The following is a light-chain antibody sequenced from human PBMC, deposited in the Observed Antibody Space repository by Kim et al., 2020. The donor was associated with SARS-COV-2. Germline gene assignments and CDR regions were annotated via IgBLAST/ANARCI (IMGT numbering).Light chain of an antibody. CDR2: AAS. V-gene: IGKV1-17*03. Sequence: ASVGDRVTITGRASQDINNYLAWFQQKPGKAPKRLIYAASSLQSGVPPRFSGSGSGTDFTLTINGLQPEDLATYYCLQHLSYPRTFGQGTKVDIK. J-gene: IGKJ1*01. CDR1: QDINNY. CDR3: LQHLSYPRT.